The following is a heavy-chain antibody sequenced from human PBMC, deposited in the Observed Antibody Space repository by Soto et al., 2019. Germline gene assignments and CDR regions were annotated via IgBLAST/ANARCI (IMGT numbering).Heavy chain of an antibody. CDR2: IIPFFGRT. J-gene: IGHJ3*02. D-gene: IGHD3-22*01. CDR3: GRGAGYYDSSGYYCRAFDI. Sequence: QVQLVQSGTEVKKPGSSVKVSCKASGGTFSSYAITWVRQAPGQGLEWMGGIIPFFGRTNYAQKFQGRVTLTADESTSTAYMELSSLRSEDTAVYYCGRGAGYYDSSGYYCRAFDIWGQGTMVTVSS. CDR1: GGTFSSYA. V-gene: IGHV1-69*01.